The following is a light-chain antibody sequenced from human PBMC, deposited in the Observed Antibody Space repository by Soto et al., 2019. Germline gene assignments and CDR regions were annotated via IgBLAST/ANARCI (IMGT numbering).Light chain of an antibody. V-gene: IGLV2-8*01. CDR1: SSDVGGYNY. Sequence: QSALTQPPSASGSPGQSVTISCTGTSSDVGGYNYVSWYQQYPGKAPKLMIYEVSKRPSGVPDRFSGSKSGNTASLTVSGLQTEDEADYYCSSYAASYTVVFGGGTKVTVL. J-gene: IGLJ2*01. CDR2: EVS. CDR3: SSYAASYTVV.